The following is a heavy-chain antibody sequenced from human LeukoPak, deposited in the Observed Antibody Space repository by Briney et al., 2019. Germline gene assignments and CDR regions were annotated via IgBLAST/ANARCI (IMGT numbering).Heavy chain of an antibody. CDR3: ATLAAAGTLVDY. V-gene: IGHV3-30-3*01. D-gene: IGHD6-13*01. Sequence: GGSLRLSCAASGFXFSSYAIHWVRQAPGKGLEWVAVISYDGSNKYYADSVKGRFTISRDNCKNTLYLQMNSLRAEDTAVYYCATLAAAGTLVDYWGQGTLVTVSS. CDR1: GFXFSSYA. J-gene: IGHJ4*02. CDR2: ISYDGSNK.